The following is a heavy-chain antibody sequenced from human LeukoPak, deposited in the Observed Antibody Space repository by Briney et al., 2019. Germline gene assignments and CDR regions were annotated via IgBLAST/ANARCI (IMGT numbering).Heavy chain of an antibody. CDR3: ARHGPRGEFFIFDY. J-gene: IGHJ4*02. CDR2: IYYSGRT. Sequence: SETLSLTCTVSGGSISSSSYYWGWIRQPPGKGLEWIGTIYYSGRTYYNPSLKSRVTISVDTSRNQFSLKLSSVTAADTAVYYCARHGPRGEFFIFDYWGQGSLVTVSS. V-gene: IGHV4-39*01. D-gene: IGHD3-10*01. CDR1: GGSISSSSYY.